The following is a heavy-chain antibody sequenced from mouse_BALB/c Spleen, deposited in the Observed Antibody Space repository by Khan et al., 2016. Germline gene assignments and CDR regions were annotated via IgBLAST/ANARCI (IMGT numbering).Heavy chain of an antibody. J-gene: IGHJ2*01. CDR1: GYSITSDYA. Sequence: EVQLQESGPGLVKPSQSLSLTCNVTGYSITSDYAWNWIRQFPGNKLEWMGYISYSGSTSYNPSLKSRISITRDTSKNQFFLQLNSMTTEDTATYYGARYYYGSSYFDYWGQGTTLTVSA. CDR3: ARYYYGSSYFDY. D-gene: IGHD1-1*01. V-gene: IGHV3-2*02. CDR2: ISYSGST.